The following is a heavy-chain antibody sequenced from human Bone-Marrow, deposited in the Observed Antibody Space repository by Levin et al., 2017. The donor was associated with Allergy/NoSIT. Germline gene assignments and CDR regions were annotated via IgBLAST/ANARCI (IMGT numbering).Heavy chain of an antibody. V-gene: IGHV4-4*02. CDR2: IYRGETS. D-gene: IGHD4-23*01. CDR1: GASISRSHW. Sequence: SETLSLTCAVSGASISRSHWWSWVRQSPGKGLEWIGEIYRGETSDYNPSLKSRVSISVDLSQNQFSLRLASVTAADTAFYYCARAPGRFGGFDSWGQGILVTVSS. CDR3: ARAPGRFGGFDS. J-gene: IGHJ4*02.